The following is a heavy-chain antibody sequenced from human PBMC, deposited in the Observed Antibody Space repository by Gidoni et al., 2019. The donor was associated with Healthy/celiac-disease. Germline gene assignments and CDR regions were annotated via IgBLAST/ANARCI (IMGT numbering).Heavy chain of an antibody. CDR2: IWYDGSNK. CDR1: GFTFSSYG. D-gene: IGHD2-15*01. V-gene: IGHV3-33*01. CDR3: ARGGDIVVVVAAIDY. Sequence: VPLVESGGGVVQPGSPRRLSCAASGFTFSSYGMHWVRQAPGKGLEWVAVIWYDGSNKYYADSVKGRFTISRDNSKNTLYLQMNSLRAEDTAVYYCARGGDIVVVVAAIDYWGQGTLVTVSS. J-gene: IGHJ4*02.